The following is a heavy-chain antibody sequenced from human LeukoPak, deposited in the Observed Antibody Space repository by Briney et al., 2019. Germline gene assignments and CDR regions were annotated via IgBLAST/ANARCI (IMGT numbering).Heavy chain of an antibody. D-gene: IGHD3-10*01. CDR2: IYYSGST. V-gene: IGHV4-31*03. J-gene: IGHJ4*02. CDR3: ARASMVRGVDFDY. CDR1: GGSISSGGYY. Sequence: SETLSLTFTVSGGSISSGGYYWSWIRQHPGKGLEWIGYIYYSGSTYYNPSLKSRVTISVDTSKNQFSLKLSSVTAADTAVYYCARASMVRGVDFDYWGQGTLVTVSS.